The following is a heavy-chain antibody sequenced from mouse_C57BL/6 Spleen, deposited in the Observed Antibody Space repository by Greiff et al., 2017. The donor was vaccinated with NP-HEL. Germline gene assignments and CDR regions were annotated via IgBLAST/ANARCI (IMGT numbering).Heavy chain of an antibody. CDR3: ASGQFPAWFAY. CDR2: ISYSGST. CDR1: GYSITSGYD. V-gene: IGHV3-1*01. Sequence: EVKLEESGPGMVKPSQSLSLTCTVTGYSITSGYDWHWIRHFPGNKLEWMGYISYSGSTNYNPSLKSRISITHDTSKNHFFLKVNSVTTEDTATYYCASGQFPAWFAYWGQGTLVTVSA. J-gene: IGHJ3*01.